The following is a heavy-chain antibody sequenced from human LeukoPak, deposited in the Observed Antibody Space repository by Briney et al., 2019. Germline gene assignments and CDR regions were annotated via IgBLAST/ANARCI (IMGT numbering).Heavy chain of an antibody. Sequence: PGASLRLSCTASGFTFGDYALNWVRQPPGKGLEWVGFIRSIAFGETTENAASVKGRFTISRDDSKSIVYLQMNSLKSEDTAVYYCTRIAVAGVALDYWGQGTLVTVTS. D-gene: IGHD6-19*01. CDR3: TRIAVAGVALDY. CDR2: IRSIAFGETT. CDR1: GFTFGDYA. V-gene: IGHV3-49*04. J-gene: IGHJ4*02.